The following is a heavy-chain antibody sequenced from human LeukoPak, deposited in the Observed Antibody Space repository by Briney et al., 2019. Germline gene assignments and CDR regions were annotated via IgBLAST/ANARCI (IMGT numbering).Heavy chain of an antibody. D-gene: IGHD2-2*01. V-gene: IGHV4-39*07. J-gene: IGHJ4*02. CDR1: GGSIRSSSYY. CDR3: ARVGCRSTSCYWGIDY. Sequence: SEALSLTCTVSGGSIRSSSYYWGWIRQPPGRGLEWIGSIYYSGNTYYNPSLKSRVTISVDTSKNQFSLKVRSVTAADTAVYYCARVGCRSTSCYWGIDYWGQGTLVTVSS. CDR2: IYYSGNT.